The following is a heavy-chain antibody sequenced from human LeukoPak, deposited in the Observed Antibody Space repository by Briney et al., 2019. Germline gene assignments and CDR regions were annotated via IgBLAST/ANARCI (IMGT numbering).Heavy chain of an antibody. J-gene: IGHJ4*02. CDR2: IIPIFGTA. CDR1: GGTFSSYA. Sequence: SVKVFCKASGGTFSSYAISWVRQAPGQGLEWMGGIIPIFGTANYAQKFQGRVTITTDESTSTAYMELSSLRSEDTAVYYCARGTEVLLWFGELDYWGQGTLATVSS. D-gene: IGHD3-10*01. V-gene: IGHV1-69*05. CDR3: ARGTEVLLWFGELDY.